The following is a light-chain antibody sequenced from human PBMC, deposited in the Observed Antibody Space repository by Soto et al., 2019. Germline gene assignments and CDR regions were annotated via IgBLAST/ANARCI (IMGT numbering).Light chain of an antibody. J-gene: IGKJ1*01. CDR1: QCISSW. Sequence: DIQMTQAPSSVAASVGDIITITSLASQCISSWLSWYQQKPGKAPKLLIYDASSLESGVPSRFSGSGSGTEFTLTISSLQPDDFASYYCQQYNSYPWTFGQGTKVDVK. CDR2: DAS. CDR3: QQYNSYPWT. V-gene: IGKV1-5*01.